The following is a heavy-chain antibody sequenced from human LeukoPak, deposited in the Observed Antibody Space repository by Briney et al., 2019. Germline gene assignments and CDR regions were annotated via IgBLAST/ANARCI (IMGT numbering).Heavy chain of an antibody. CDR2: ISGSGGST. Sequence: GGSLRLSCAASGFTFSSYAMSWVRQAPGKGLEWVSAISGSGGSTYYADSVKGRFTISRDNSKNTLYLQMNSLRAEDTVVYYCAKGSSMVRGVSRYQFDYWGQGTLVTVSS. CDR3: AKGSSMVRGVSRYQFDY. J-gene: IGHJ4*02. CDR1: GFTFSSYA. V-gene: IGHV3-23*01. D-gene: IGHD3-10*01.